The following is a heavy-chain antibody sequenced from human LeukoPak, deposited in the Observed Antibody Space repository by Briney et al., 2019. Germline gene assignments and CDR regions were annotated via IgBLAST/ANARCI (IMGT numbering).Heavy chain of an antibody. Sequence: GESLKISCKGSGYSFTSYWIGWVRQMPGKGLEWMGIIYPGDSDTRYSPSFQGQVTISADKSISTAYLQWSSLKASDSAIYYCARQYYYGSGTSVYGNWGQGTLVTVSS. D-gene: IGHD3-10*01. CDR1: GYSFTSYW. CDR3: ARQYYYGSGTSVYGN. CDR2: IYPGDSDT. V-gene: IGHV5-51*01. J-gene: IGHJ4*02.